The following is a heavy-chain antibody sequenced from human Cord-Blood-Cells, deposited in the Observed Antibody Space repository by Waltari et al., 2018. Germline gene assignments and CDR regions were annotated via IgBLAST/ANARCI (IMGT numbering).Heavy chain of an antibody. Sequence: QVQLVQSGAEVKKPGASVKVSCKVSGYTLTELSMHWVRQAPGKGLEWMGGFDPEDGETIDAQKFQGRVTMTEDTSTDTAYMELSSLRSEDTAVYYCATVSAYYDFWSGYYGMDVWGQGTTVTVSS. CDR3: ATVSAYYDFWSGYYGMDV. D-gene: IGHD3-3*01. CDR1: GYTLTELS. J-gene: IGHJ6*02. V-gene: IGHV1-24*01. CDR2: FDPEDGET.